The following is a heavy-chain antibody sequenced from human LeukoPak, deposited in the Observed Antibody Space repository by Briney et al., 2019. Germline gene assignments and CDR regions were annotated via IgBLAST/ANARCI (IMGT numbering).Heavy chain of an antibody. V-gene: IGHV3-33*01. CDR1: GFPFNSYG. CDR3: ARGLAYYYGSGSYYLGY. Sequence: GSLRLSCAASGFPFNSYGMHWGRQGPGKGLEGGAVIWYDGSNKYYADSVKGRFTISRDNSKNTLYLQMNSLRAEDTAVYYCARGLAYYYGSGSYYLGYWGQGTLVTVSS. J-gene: IGHJ4*02. D-gene: IGHD3-10*01. CDR2: IWYDGSNK.